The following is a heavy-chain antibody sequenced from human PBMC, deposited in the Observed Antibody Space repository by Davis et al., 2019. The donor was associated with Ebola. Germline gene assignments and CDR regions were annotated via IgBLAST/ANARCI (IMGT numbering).Heavy chain of an antibody. CDR1: TDTFDNYA. CDR2: IIPDLATI. Sequence: AASVKVSCKASTDTFDNYAISWVRQALGQGLEWMGSIIPDLATINYAHNFQGRVTISADKSTATAYMELTSLRSEDTAVYYCATAAGERLDHFDSWGQGSLVTVSS. V-gene: IGHV1-69*10. J-gene: IGHJ4*02. D-gene: IGHD1-26*01. CDR3: ATAAGERLDHFDS.